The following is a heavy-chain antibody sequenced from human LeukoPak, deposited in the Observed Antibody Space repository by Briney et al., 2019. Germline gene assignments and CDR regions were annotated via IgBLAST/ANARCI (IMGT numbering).Heavy chain of an antibody. CDR3: ARRGYSSGWYSDY. V-gene: IGHV4-39*01. J-gene: IGHJ4*02. CDR2: IFYTGST. CDR1: GGSVRNTNYY. D-gene: IGHD6-19*01. Sequence: SSETLSLTCTVSGGSVRNTNYYWAWIRQPPGKGLEWIGSIFYTGSTYYNPSLESRVTISVDTSKNQFSLRLSSVTAADTAVYYCARRGYSSGWYSDYWGQGTLVTVSS.